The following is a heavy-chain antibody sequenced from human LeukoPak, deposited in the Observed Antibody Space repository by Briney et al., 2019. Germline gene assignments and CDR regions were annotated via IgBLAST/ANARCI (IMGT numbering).Heavy chain of an antibody. D-gene: IGHD6-13*01. Sequence: ASVKVSREVSVYTLTELSMHWVRQAPGKGGEWVGDFYTEDGETIYTQKFQGRVTMTEDTSTHTAYMELSSLRYEDTGVYYCATGWATGSSWSFDYWGQGTLVTVSS. CDR1: VYTLTELS. V-gene: IGHV1-24*01. CDR2: FYTEDGET. J-gene: IGHJ4*02. CDR3: ATGWATGSSWSFDY.